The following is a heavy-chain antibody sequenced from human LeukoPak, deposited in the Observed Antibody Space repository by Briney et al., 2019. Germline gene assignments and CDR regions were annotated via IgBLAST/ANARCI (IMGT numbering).Heavy chain of an antibody. CDR1: GGSISSSNW. V-gene: IGHV4-4*02. Sequence: SETLSLTCAVSGGSISSSNWWNWVRQPPGKGLEWIGEIHHSGSINYHPSLKSRVTISVDKSKNQFSLKLSSVTAADTAVYYCAITRYSGSYYPNWFDPWGQGTLVTVSS. CDR2: IHHSGSI. D-gene: IGHD1-26*01. CDR3: AITRYSGSYYPNWFDP. J-gene: IGHJ5*02.